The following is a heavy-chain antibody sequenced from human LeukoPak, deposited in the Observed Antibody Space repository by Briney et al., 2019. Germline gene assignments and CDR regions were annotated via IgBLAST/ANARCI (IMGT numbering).Heavy chain of an antibody. CDR1: GFTFSSYS. CDR3: TTDRILVATTAYYFDY. V-gene: IGHV3-15*01. CDR2: IKSKTDGGTT. D-gene: IGHD5-12*01. J-gene: IGHJ4*02. Sequence: GGSLRLSCAASGFTFSSYSMSWVRQAPGKGLEWVGRIKSKTDGGTTDYAAPVKGRFTISRDDSKNTLYLQMNSLKTEDTAVYYCTTDRILVATTAYYFDYWGQGTLVTVSS.